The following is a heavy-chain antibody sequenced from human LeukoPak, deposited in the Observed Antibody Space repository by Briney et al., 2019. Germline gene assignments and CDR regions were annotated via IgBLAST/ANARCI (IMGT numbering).Heavy chain of an antibody. CDR2: IYSGGST. CDR1: GFTVSSNY. J-gene: IGHJ6*03. D-gene: IGHD4-11*01. CDR3: AKVATTTVLYHYYYMDV. Sequence: GGSLRLSCAASGFTVSSNYMSWVRQAPGKGLEWVSVIYSGGSTYYADSVKGRFTISRDNSKNTLYLQMNSLRAEDTAVYYCAKVATTTVLYHYYYMDVWGKGTTVSVSS. V-gene: IGHV3-66*01.